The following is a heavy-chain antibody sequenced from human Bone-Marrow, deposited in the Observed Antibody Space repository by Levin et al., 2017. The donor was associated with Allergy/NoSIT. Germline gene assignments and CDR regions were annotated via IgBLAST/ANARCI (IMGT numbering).Heavy chain of an antibody. CDR1: GFTFGSHG. CDR2: ISYDGSKK. CDR3: AKPLYSSSWYDSFHI. V-gene: IGHV3-30*18. D-gene: IGHD6-13*01. J-gene: IGHJ3*02. Sequence: QTGGSLRLSCVASGFTFGSHGMHWVRQAPGKGLEWVAVISYDGSKKYYADSVMGRFTISRDNSKNTLYLQMSSLRAADTALYYCAKPLYSSSWYDSFHIWGQGTMVTVSS.